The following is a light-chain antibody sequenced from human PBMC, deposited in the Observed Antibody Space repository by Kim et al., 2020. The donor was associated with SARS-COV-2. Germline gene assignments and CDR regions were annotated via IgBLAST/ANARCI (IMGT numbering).Light chain of an antibody. Sequence: ASVGDRVTITCRASQSISSYLNWYQQKPGKAPKLLIYAASSLQSGVPSRFSGSGSGTDFTLTISSLQPEDFATYYCQQSYSTPRAFGQGTKVEIK. CDR2: AAS. CDR1: QSISSY. J-gene: IGKJ1*01. V-gene: IGKV1-39*01. CDR3: QQSYSTPRA.